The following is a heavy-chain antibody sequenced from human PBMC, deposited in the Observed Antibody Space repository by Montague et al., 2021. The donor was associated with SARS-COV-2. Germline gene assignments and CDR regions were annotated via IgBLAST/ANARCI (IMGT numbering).Heavy chain of an antibody. CDR2: IYYSGST. D-gene: IGHD3-3*01. CDR3: ARQRRYQLPITIVGVVMADAIDI. J-gene: IGHJ3*02. Sequence: SETLSLTCTVSGGSISSYYWSWIRQPPGKGLEWIGYIYYSGSTNYNPSLKSRVTISVDTSKNQFPLKLSSVTAADMAVYYCARQRRYQLPITIVGVVMADAIDIWGQGTMVTVSS. CDR1: GGSISSYY. V-gene: IGHV4-59*08.